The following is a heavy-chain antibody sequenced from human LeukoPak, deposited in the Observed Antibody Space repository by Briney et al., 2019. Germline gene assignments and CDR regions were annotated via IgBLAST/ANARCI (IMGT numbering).Heavy chain of an antibody. CDR2: ISYDGSNK. CDR3: ARENSGSYEGLDY. Sequence: GGSLRLAWAASGFTFSSYAMQWVRQAPGKGREWGAVISYDGSNKYYADSVKGRFTISRDNSKNTLSLQMNSLRAEDTAVYYCARENSGSYEGLDYWGQGTLVTVSS. J-gene: IGHJ4*02. D-gene: IGHD1-26*01. V-gene: IGHV3-30*01. CDR1: GFTFSSYA.